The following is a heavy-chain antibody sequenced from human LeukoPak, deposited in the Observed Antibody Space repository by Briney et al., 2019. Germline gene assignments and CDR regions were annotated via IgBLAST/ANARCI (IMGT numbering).Heavy chain of an antibody. CDR1: GGSFSGYY. D-gene: IGHD6-13*01. CDR2: INLSGST. J-gene: IGHJ4*02. V-gene: IGHV4-34*01. Sequence: SETLSLTCAVYGGSFSGYYWSWIRQPPGKGLEWIGEINLSGSTNYNPSLKSRVTISVDTSKNQFSLKLSSVTAADTAVYYCARVGIAAAGTEDYWGQGTLVTVSS. CDR3: ARVGIAAAGTEDY.